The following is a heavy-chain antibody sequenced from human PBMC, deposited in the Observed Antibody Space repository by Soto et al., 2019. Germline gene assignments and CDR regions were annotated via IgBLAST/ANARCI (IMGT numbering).Heavy chain of an antibody. V-gene: IGHV4-59*01. Sequence: QVQLQESGPGLVKPSETLSLTCTVSSDSISSYYWSWIRQPPGKRLEWIGYISYSGSTDYNPSLKSRVTISGDTSKNRFSLKVISVTAADTAVYYCSRGISWHLPFGYWGQGTLVTVSS. CDR1: SDSISSYY. CDR3: SRGISWHLPFGY. CDR2: ISYSGST. D-gene: IGHD5-12*01. J-gene: IGHJ4*02.